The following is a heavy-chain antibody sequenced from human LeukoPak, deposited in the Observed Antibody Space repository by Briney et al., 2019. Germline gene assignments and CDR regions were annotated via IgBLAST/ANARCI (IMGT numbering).Heavy chain of an antibody. D-gene: IGHD2-2*01. V-gene: IGHV4-59*08. CDR1: GGSISSYY. J-gene: IGHJ5*02. CDR2: IYYTGST. CDR3: ARLSPLYQLLPGWFDP. Sequence: SETLSLTCSVSGGSISSYYWSWIRQPPGKGLEWIGYIYYTGSTNYNPSLTSRVNISVDTSKNQFSLNLTSVTAADTAVYYCARLSPLYQLLPGWFDPWGQGTLVTVSS.